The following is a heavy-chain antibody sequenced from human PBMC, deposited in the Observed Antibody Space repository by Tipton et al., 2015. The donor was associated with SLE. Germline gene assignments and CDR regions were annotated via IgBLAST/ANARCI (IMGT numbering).Heavy chain of an antibody. J-gene: IGHJ4*02. V-gene: IGHV3-7*03. D-gene: IGHD3-9*01. Sequence: SLRLSCAASEFTFSRYWMSWVLHAPGQGLEWVANINPDGSEKNYVDSVRGRFTISRDNANNSLYLQMNSLRDEDTAVYYCVRGLGYFDWSTRNYWGQGTLVNVSS. CDR3: VRGLGYFDWSTRNY. CDR2: INPDGSEK. CDR1: EFTFSRYW.